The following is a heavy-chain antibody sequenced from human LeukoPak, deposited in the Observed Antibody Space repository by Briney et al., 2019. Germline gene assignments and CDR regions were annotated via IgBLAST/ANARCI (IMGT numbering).Heavy chain of an antibody. CDR2: IYYSGST. V-gene: IGHV4-30-4*01. Sequence: PSETLSLTCTVSGGSISRGDYYWSWIRQPPGKGLEWIGYIYYSGSTYYNPSLKSRVTISVDTSKNQFSLKLSSVTAADTAVYYCARDLDYYDSSGYYSDGMDVWGQGTTVTVSS. CDR3: ARDLDYYDSSGYYSDGMDV. D-gene: IGHD3-22*01. J-gene: IGHJ6*02. CDR1: GGSISRGDYY.